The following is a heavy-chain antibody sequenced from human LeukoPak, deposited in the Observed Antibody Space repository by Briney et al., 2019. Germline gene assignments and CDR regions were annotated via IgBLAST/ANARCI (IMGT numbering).Heavy chain of an antibody. J-gene: IGHJ4*02. Sequence: GGSLKLSCAGSGFTFSGSAMHWVRQSPGKGLEWVGRIRSKANDHATAYAASVRGRFTISRDDSENTAYLQMNSQKTEDTAIYYCTRRLMTTVNDYWGQGTLVTVSS. D-gene: IGHD4-17*01. V-gene: IGHV3-73*01. CDR2: IRSKANDHAT. CDR3: TRRLMTTVNDY. CDR1: GFTFSGSA.